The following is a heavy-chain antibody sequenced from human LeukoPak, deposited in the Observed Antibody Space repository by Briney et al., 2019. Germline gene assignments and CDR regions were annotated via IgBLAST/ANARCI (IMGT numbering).Heavy chain of an antibody. CDR1: GGSFSGYY. CDR2: INHSGST. Sequence: SETLSLTCAVYGGSFSGYYWTWIRQPPGKGLEWIAEINHSGSTNYNSSVKSRVTISVDTSKNQFSLKVRSLTAADTAVYYCARGPTISETGYFDYWGQGTLVTVSS. J-gene: IGHJ4*03. V-gene: IGHV4-34*01. D-gene: IGHD1-1*01. CDR3: ARGPTISETGYFDY.